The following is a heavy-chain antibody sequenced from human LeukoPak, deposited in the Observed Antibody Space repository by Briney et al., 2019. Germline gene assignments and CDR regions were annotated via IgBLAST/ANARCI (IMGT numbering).Heavy chain of an antibody. V-gene: IGHV3-30*18. CDR2: ISYDGSNK. CDR3: AKERWELPYFDY. J-gene: IGHJ4*02. CDR1: GFTFSSYG. D-gene: IGHD1-26*01. Sequence: GRSLRLSCAASGFTFSSYGMHWVRQAPGKGLEWVAVISYDGSNKYYADSVKGRFTISRDNSKNTLYLQMNSLRAEDTAVYYCAKERWELPYFDYWGQGTLVTVSS.